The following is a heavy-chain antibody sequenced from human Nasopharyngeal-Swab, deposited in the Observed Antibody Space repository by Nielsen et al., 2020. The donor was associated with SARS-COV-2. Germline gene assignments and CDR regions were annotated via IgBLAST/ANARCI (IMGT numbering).Heavy chain of an antibody. CDR2: IYYSGST. CDR3: ATYYYDSSGYWEGFDP. CDR1: GGSISSYY. V-gene: IGHV4-59*01. Sequence: SETLSLTCTVSGGSISSYYWSWIRQPAGKGLEWIGYIYYSGSTNYNPSLKSRVTISVDTSKNQFSLKLSSVTAADTAVYYCATYYYDSSGYWEGFDPWGQGTLVTVSS. D-gene: IGHD3-22*01. J-gene: IGHJ5*02.